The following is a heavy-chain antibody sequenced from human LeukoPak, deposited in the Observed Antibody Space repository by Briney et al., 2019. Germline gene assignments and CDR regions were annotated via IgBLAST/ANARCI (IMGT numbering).Heavy chain of an antibody. J-gene: IGHJ4*02. V-gene: IGHV3-7*01. CDR3: ARDSFETDIDY. Sequence: PGGSLRLSCAVSGFTFSSYWMSWVRQAPGKGLEWVGNRKEGGSEKYYVDSVKGRFTISRDNAKNSLYLQMNSLRAEDTAVYYCARDSFETDIDYWGQGTLVTVSS. CDR1: GFTFSSYW. CDR2: RKEGGSEK. D-gene: IGHD1-14*01.